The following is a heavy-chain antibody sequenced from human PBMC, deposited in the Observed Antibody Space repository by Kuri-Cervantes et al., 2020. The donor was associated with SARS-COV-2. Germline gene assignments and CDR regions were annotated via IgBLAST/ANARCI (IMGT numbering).Heavy chain of an antibody. Sequence: GESLKISCAASGFTFSSYGMHWVRQAPGKGLEWVAVIWYDGSNKYYADSVKGRFTISRDNSKNTLYLQMNSLRAEDTAVYYCARDLSTVLGEDYFDYWGQGTPVTVSS. D-gene: IGHD2-8*01. V-gene: IGHV3-33*08. J-gene: IGHJ4*02. CDR1: GFTFSSYG. CDR3: ARDLSTVLGEDYFDY. CDR2: IWYDGSNK.